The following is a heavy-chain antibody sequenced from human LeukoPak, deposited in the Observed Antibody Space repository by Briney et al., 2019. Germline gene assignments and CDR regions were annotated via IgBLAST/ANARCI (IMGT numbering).Heavy chain of an antibody. D-gene: IGHD3-22*01. CDR1: GYSIGSDYY. Sequence: SETLSLTCTVSGYSIGSDYYWGWIRQPPGEGLEWIGSIYYSGSTYDNPSLKSRVTISLDTSKNQFSLKLSSVTASDTAVYYCARHRLYDSTGYYYDFDYWGQGTLVTVSS. CDR2: IYYSGST. V-gene: IGHV4-38-2*02. CDR3: ARHRLYDSTGYYYDFDY. J-gene: IGHJ4*02.